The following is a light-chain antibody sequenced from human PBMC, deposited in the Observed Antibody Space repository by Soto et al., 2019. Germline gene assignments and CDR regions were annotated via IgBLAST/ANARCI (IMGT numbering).Light chain of an antibody. CDR3: QEYGGSPLYA. CDR2: ATS. Sequence: IVLTQSPATLSLSPGERATLSGRASQSVSSTYFAWYQQKPGQAPRLLIFATSNRPTGIPDRFSGSGSGTDFTLTISSLEPEDFAVYYCQEYGGSPLYAFGQGTKLEIK. V-gene: IGKV3-20*01. J-gene: IGKJ2*01. CDR1: QSVSSTY.